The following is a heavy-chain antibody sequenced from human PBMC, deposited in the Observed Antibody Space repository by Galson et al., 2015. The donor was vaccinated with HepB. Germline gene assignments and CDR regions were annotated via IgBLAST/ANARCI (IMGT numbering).Heavy chain of an antibody. CDR3: ARNYGDYHGGFDY. J-gene: IGHJ4*02. D-gene: IGHD4-17*01. Sequence: PALVKPTQTLTLTCTFSGFSLSTSGMRVSWIRQPPGKALEWLARIDWDDDKFYSTSLKTRLTISRDTSKNQVVLTMTNMDPVDTATYYCARNYGDYHGGFDYWGQGTLVTVSS. CDR2: IDWDDDK. V-gene: IGHV2-70*04. CDR1: GFSLSTSGMR.